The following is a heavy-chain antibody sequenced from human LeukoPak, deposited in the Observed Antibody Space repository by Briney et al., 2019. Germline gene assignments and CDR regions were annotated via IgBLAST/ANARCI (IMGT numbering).Heavy chain of an antibody. CDR1: GASFSGHY. J-gene: IGHJ4*02. CDR2: INPSGST. D-gene: IGHD3-10*01. Sequence: SETLSLTRTVYGASFSGHYWTWIRQPPGKGLEWIGEINPSGSTNYNPSLKSRVTISVDTSKNEFSLKLRSVTAADMAVYYCARGYSSGSYFEYGGQGPLVTISS. V-gene: IGHV4-34*01. CDR3: ARGYSSGSYFEY.